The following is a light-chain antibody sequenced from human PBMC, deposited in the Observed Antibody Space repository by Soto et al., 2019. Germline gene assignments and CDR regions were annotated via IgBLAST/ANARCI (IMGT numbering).Light chain of an antibody. Sequence: SVLTQPASVSGSPGQSITLSCTGTSSDVGGYNYVSWYQQHPDKAPKLMIYDVTNRPSGVSNRFSGSKSGNTASLTISGLQAEDEADYYCSSYTRSNSWVFGGGTKLTVL. CDR1: SSDVGGYNY. J-gene: IGLJ3*02. CDR3: SSYTRSNSWV. V-gene: IGLV2-14*03. CDR2: DVT.